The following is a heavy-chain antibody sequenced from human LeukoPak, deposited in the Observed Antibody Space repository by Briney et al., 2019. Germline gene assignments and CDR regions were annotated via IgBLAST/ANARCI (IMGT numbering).Heavy chain of an antibody. D-gene: IGHD6-19*01. V-gene: IGHV3-21*04. CDR3: AKDSGSGWYHPVDYFDY. CDR2: ISSSSSYI. J-gene: IGHJ4*02. Sequence: TGGSLRLSCAASGFTFSSYSMNWVRQAPGKGLEWVSSISSSSSYIYYADSVKGRFTISRDNSKNTLYLQMNSLRAEDTAVYYCAKDSGSGWYHPVDYFDYWGQGTLVTVSS. CDR1: GFTFSSYS.